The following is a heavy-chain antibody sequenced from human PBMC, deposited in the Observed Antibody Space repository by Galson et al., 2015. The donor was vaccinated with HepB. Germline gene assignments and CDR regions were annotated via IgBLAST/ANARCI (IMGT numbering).Heavy chain of an antibody. J-gene: IGHJ6*03. D-gene: IGHD1-26*01. CDR2: ISGNGINT. CDR3: ARRLLGATPQYYYYLDV. V-gene: IGHV3-64*01. Sequence: SLRLSCAASGFTFSSYAMHWVRQAPGKGLEYVSAISGNGINTYYASSVRGRFTISKDNSETTLYLQMGSLRAEDMAVYYCARRLLGATPQYYYYLDVWGKGTTVTVSS. CDR1: GFTFSSYA.